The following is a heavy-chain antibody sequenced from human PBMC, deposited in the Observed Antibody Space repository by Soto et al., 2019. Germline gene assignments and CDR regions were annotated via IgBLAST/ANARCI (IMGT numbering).Heavy chain of an antibody. J-gene: IGHJ3*02. CDR3: ARDRGDLWVRSFDI. V-gene: IGHV3-48*01. CDR1: GFTFSSYS. CDR2: ISSSSSTI. D-gene: IGHD2-21*01. Sequence: GGSLRLSCAASGFTFSSYSMNWVRQAPGKGLEWVSYISSSSSTIYYADSVKGRFTISRDNAKNSLYLQMNSLRAEDTAVYYCARDRGDLWVRSFDIWGQGTMVTVSS.